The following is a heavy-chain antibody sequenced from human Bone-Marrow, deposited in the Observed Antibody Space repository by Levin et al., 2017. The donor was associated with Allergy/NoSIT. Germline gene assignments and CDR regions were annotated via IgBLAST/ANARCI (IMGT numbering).Heavy chain of an antibody. V-gene: IGHV3-30-3*01. CDR1: GFTFSSYA. D-gene: IGHD3-22*01. CDR3: ARTTYYSSGYAEYCKH. J-gene: IGHJ1*01. Sequence: PGGSLRLSCAASGFTFSSYALHWVRQAPGKGLEWVAVISYDGSNKYYADSVKGRFTISRDNTKNTLFLQMNSLRAADTAVYYCARTTYYSSGYAEYCKHWGQGTLVTVSS. CDR2: ISYDGSNK.